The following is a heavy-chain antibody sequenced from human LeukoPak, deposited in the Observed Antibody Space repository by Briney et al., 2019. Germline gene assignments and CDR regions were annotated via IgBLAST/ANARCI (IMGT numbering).Heavy chain of an antibody. J-gene: IGHJ4*02. CDR2: INPSGGST. V-gene: IGHV1-46*01. CDR1: GYTLTSYY. Sequence: ASVKVSFKASGYTLTSYYMHWVRQAPGQGLEWMGIINPSGGSTSYAQKFQGRVTMTRDTSTSTVYMELSSLRSVETAVYYCARLPGDGYDDYWGEGDLVTVSS. D-gene: IGHD5-24*01. CDR3: ARLPGDGYDDY.